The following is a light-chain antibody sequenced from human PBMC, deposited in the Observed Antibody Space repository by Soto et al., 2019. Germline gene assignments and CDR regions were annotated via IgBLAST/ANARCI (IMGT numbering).Light chain of an antibody. V-gene: IGKV3-20*01. Sequence: EIVLTQSPAILSLSPGERATLSCRASQILSINSLAWYQQKRGQTPRLLVYGASTRHTGIPDRFSGSGSGTDFALTISRLEPEDFAVYYCQLYGSSRAFGQGTRVEIK. J-gene: IGKJ1*01. CDR1: QILSINS. CDR2: GAS. CDR3: QLYGSSRA.